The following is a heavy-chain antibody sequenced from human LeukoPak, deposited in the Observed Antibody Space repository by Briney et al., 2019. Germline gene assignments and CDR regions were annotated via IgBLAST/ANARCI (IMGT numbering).Heavy chain of an antibody. J-gene: IGHJ3*02. CDR3: AKLYDYVWGSYRSYDAFDI. CDR2: IRYDGSNK. D-gene: IGHD3-16*02. CDR1: GFTFSSYG. V-gene: IGHV3-30*02. Sequence: GGSLRLSCAASGFTFSSYGMHWVRQASGKGLEWVAFIRYDGSNKYYADSVKGRFTISRDNSKNTLYLQMNSLRAEDTAVYYCAKLYDYVWGSYRSYDAFDIWGQGTMVTVSS.